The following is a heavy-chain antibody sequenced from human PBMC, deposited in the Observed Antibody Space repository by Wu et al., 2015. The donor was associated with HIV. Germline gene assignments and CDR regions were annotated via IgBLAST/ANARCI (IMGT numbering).Heavy chain of an antibody. Sequence: QVQLVQSGAEVKKPGSSVKVSCKASGGTFSTYAMNWVRQAPGQGLEWMGRIIPALGTVNYAENFQGRVTITTDGTDESTNTAYMELSSLRYEDTAVYFCARVSPPDVWGKGTTVTVSS. CDR3: ARVSPPDV. J-gene: IGHJ6*04. CDR2: IIPALGTV. V-gene: IGHV1-69*05. CDR1: GGTFSTYA.